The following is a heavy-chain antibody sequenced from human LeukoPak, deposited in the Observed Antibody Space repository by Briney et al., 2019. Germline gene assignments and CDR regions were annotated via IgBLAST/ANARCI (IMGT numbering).Heavy chain of an antibody. Sequence: SETLSLTCPVSGYSISSGYYWGWIRQPPGKGLEWIGSIYHSGSTYYNPSLKSRVTISVDTSKNQFSLKLSSVTAADTAVYYCARVYLSHCSSTSCPFYYFDYWGQGTLVTVSS. CDR2: IYHSGST. V-gene: IGHV4-38-2*02. CDR3: ARVYLSHCSSTSCPFYYFDY. J-gene: IGHJ4*02. CDR1: GYSISSGYY. D-gene: IGHD2-2*01.